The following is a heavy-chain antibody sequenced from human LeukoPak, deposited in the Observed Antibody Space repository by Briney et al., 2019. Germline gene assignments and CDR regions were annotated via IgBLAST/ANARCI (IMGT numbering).Heavy chain of an antibody. J-gene: IGHJ6*03. CDR1: GGSINNYY. CDR2: IYYSGST. Sequence: SGTPSLTCSVSGGSINNYYWSWIRQPPGRGLEWIGYIYYSGSTSYNPSLKSRLTISVDTSNNQFSLKLRSVTAADTGVYFCARGGRSASAYYYMDVWGRGTTVTVSS. V-gene: IGHV4-59*12. D-gene: IGHD2-2*01. CDR3: ARGGRSASAYYYMDV.